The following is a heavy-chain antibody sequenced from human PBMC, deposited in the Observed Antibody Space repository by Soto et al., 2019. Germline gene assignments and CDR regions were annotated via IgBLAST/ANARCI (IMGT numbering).Heavy chain of an antibody. CDR1: GGTFSSYA. CDR2: IIPIFGTA. J-gene: IGHJ6*02. D-gene: IGHD4-17*01. V-gene: IGHV1-69*13. CDR3: ATLTTVTTNVGYYYGMDV. Sequence: SVKVSCKASGGTFSSYAISWVRQAPGQGLEWMGGIIPIFGTANYAQKFQGRVTITADESTSTAYMELSSLRSEDTAVYYCATLTTVTTNVGYYYGMDVWGQGTTVTVSS.